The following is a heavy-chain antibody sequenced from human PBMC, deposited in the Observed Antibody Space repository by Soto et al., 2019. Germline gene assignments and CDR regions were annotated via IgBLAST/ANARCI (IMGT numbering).Heavy chain of an antibody. V-gene: IGHV1-69*12. J-gene: IGHJ4*02. CDR3: ARALRYFDWVFIL. Sequence: QVQLVQSGAEVKKPGSSVKVSCTASGGTFSSYAISWVRQAPGQGLEWMGGIIPIFGIANYAQKFQGRVTITADESTSTAYMELSSLRSEETDVYYCARALRYFDWVFILWGPGTLVNVSS. CDR2: IIPIFGIA. D-gene: IGHD3-9*01. CDR1: GGTFSSYA.